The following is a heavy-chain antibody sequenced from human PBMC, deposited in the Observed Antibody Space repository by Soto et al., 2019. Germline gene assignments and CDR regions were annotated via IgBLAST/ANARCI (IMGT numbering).Heavy chain of an antibody. CDR1: GGTFSSYA. CDR3: AVPDGCSGGSCYSYYYYYGMDV. V-gene: IGHV1-69*13. Sequence: SVKVSCKASGGTFSSYAISWVRQAPGQGLEWMGGIIPIFGTANYAQKFQGRVTITADESTSTAYMELSSLRSEDTAVYYCAVPDGCSGGSCYSYYYYYGMDVWGQGTTVTVSS. D-gene: IGHD2-15*01. CDR2: IIPIFGTA. J-gene: IGHJ6*02.